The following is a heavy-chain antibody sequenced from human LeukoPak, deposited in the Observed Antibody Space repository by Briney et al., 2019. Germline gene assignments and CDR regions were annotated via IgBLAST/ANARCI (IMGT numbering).Heavy chain of an antibody. CDR3: ARFIAMVRGVIQRDFDY. Sequence: SGPTLVKPTQTLTLTCTFSGFSLRTSGVGVGWIRQPPGKALEWLALIYWNDDKRYSPSLKSRLTITKDTSKNQVVLTMTNMDPVDTAKYYSARFIAMVRGVIQRDFDYWGQGTLVTVTS. CDR2: IYWNDDK. J-gene: IGHJ4*02. D-gene: IGHD3-10*01. CDR1: GFSLRTSGVG. V-gene: IGHV2-5*01.